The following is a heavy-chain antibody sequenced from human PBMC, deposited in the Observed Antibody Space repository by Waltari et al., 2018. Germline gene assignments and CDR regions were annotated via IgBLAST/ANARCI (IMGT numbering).Heavy chain of an antibody. J-gene: IGHJ6*02. CDR3: TTDIMLRVFSNV. V-gene: IGHV1-24*01. CDR1: GYSLSELS. CDR2: IDPEDEET. Sequence: QVQLVQSGAEVRTPGASVKVSCKVSGYSLSELSMHWVRQAPGKGHEWVGGIDPEDEETVYAQKFQCRVTMTDDKSTDTAYMELSSLRSDDTAVYYCTTDIMLRVFSNVWGQGTTVTVSS. D-gene: IGHD3-10*01.